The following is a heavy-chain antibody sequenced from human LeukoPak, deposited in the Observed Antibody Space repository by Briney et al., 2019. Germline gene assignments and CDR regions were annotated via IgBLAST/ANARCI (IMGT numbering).Heavy chain of an antibody. D-gene: IGHD2-2*01. CDR1: GYTFTGYY. J-gene: IGHJ4*02. CDR3: AGGPTAGYCSSTSCYGDY. CDR2: INPNSGGT. V-gene: IGHV1-2*02. Sequence: ASVKVSCKASGYTFTGYYMHWVRQAPGQGLEWMGWINPNSGGTNYAQKSQGRVTMTRDTSISTAYMELSRLRSDDTAVYYCAGGPTAGYCSSTSCYGDYWGQGTLVTVSS.